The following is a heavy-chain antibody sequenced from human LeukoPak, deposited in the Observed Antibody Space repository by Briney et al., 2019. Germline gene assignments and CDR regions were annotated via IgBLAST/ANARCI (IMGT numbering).Heavy chain of an antibody. CDR3: AILAGQLAFDY. Sequence: PSETLSLTCAVYAVSFSGYYWSSARQPPGKGLEWIGEINHSGSTSYNASLKSRVTISVDTSKNQFSLKLSSVTAADTAVYYCAILAGQLAFDYGGQGTLVTVS. D-gene: IGHD3-16*01. CDR2: INHSGST. J-gene: IGHJ4*02. V-gene: IGHV4-34*01. CDR1: AVSFSGYY.